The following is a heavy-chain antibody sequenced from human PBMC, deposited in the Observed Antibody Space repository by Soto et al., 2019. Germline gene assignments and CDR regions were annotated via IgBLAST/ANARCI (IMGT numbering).Heavy chain of an antibody. D-gene: IGHD1-1*01. J-gene: IGHJ5*02. CDR3: ARVSHRDGRYNWFDP. CDR2: MSASGGTT. Sequence: GGSLRLSCAASGFSFSSYAMTWVRQAPGKGLEWVSLMSASGGTTYSADSVKGRFTVSRDNPTNTLYLQMDTLRTEDTAVYYCARVSHRDGRYNWFDPWGQGALVTVSS. V-gene: IGHV3-23*01. CDR1: GFSFSSYA.